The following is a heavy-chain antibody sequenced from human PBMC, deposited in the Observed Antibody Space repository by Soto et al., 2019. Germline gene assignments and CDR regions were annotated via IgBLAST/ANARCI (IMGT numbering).Heavy chain of an antibody. J-gene: IGHJ6*02. V-gene: IGHV1-46*01. CDR2: INPSGGST. CDR3: ARVRDYYYYGMDV. Sequence: ASVKVSCKASGYTFTSFYMHWVRQAPGQGLEWMGIINPSGGSTSYAQKFQGRGTMTRDTSTSTVYMELSSLRSEDTAVYYCARVRDYYYYGMDVWGQGTTVTVS. CDR1: GYTFTSFY.